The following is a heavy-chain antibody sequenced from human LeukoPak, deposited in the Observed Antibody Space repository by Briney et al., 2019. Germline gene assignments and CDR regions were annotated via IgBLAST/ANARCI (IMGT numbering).Heavy chain of an antibody. Sequence: SETLSLTCAVYGGSFSGYYWSWIRQPPGKGLEWIGEINHSGSTNYNPSLKSRVTISVDTSKNQFSLKLSSVTAADTAVYYCARVGAYYDSSGHSNDYWGQGTLVTVSS. V-gene: IGHV4-34*01. CDR2: INHSGST. CDR1: GGSFSGYY. D-gene: IGHD3-22*01. J-gene: IGHJ4*02. CDR3: ARVGAYYDSSGHSNDY.